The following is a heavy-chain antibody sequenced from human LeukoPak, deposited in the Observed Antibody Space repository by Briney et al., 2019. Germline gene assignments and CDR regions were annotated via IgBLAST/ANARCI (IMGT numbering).Heavy chain of an antibody. CDR1: GFTFSSYA. V-gene: IGHV3-23*01. CDR3: AKGNGSDPQHGRYYFDY. D-gene: IGHD1-14*01. CDR2: ISGSGGST. Sequence: PGGSLRLSRAASGFTFSSYAMSWVRQAPGKGLEWVSAISGSGGSTYYADSVKGRFTISRDNSKNTLYLQMNSLRAEDTAVYYCAKGNGSDPQHGRYYFDYWGQGTLVTVSS. J-gene: IGHJ4*02.